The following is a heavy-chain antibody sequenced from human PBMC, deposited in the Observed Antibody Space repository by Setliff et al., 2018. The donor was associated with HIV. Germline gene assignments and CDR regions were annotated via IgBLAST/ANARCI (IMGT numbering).Heavy chain of an antibody. V-gene: IGHV1-8*01. CDR3: ARAALRYCTSTSCPRVDAFDI. J-gene: IGHJ3*02. CDR2: MNPNSGVS. Sequence: ASVKVSCKASATFTNVDIHWLRRATGQGLEWMGWMNPNSGVSGYGQKFQGRVTMTRDTSISTAYMELSSLTSDDTAVYYCARAALRYCTSTSCPRVDAFDIWGQGTMVTVSS. D-gene: IGHD2-2*01. CDR1: ATFTNVD.